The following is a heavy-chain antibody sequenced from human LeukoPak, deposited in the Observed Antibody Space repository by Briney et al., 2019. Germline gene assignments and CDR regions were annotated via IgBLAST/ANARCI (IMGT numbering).Heavy chain of an antibody. CDR2: ISGYGDSK. Sequence: GSLRLSCAASGFTFANYATSWVRQAPGKGLEWVSGISGYGDSKYYAASVNGRFTISRDNSKNTLYLQMNSLGAEDTAVYYCAKARTDMFSLSWFDYWGQGTLVTVSS. CDR1: GFTFANYA. J-gene: IGHJ4*02. V-gene: IGHV3-23*01. D-gene: IGHD3-10*02. CDR3: AKARTDMFSLSWFDY.